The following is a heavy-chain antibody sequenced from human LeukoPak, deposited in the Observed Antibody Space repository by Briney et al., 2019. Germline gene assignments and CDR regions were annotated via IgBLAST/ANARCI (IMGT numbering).Heavy chain of an antibody. Sequence: SETLSLTCAVYGGSFSSYYWSWIRQPAGKGLEWIGRIYTSGSTNYNPSLKSRVTMSVDTSKNQFSLKLSSVTAADTAVYYCARDQAYCSSTSCYYGFDPWGQGTLVTVSS. J-gene: IGHJ5*02. CDR2: IYTSGST. V-gene: IGHV4-4*07. D-gene: IGHD2-2*01. CDR3: ARDQAYCSSTSCYYGFDP. CDR1: GGSFSSYY.